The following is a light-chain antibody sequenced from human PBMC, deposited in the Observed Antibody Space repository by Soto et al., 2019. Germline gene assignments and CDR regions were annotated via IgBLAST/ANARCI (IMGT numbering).Light chain of an antibody. V-gene: IGKV3-11*01. J-gene: IGKJ1*01. CDR3: QQRSAWAGT. CDR2: DAS. Sequence: IVLTQSPGTLSLSPGERATLSCRASQSVRSYLAWYQQKPGQAPRLLIYDASNRATGIPARFSGSGSRTDFTLTISSLEPEDFAVYYCQQRSAWAGTFGQGTKV. CDR1: QSVRSY.